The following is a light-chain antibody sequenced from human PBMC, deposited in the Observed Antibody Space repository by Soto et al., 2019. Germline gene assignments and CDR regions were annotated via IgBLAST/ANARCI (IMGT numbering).Light chain of an antibody. CDR1: QGISSY. Sequence: AIRMTQSPSSLSASTGDRVTITCRASQGISSYLAWYQQKPGKAPKLLIYAASTLQSGVPSRFSGSGSGTDFTLTISCLQSEDFATYYCQQYCSYPQFTFGPGTKVDIK. J-gene: IGKJ3*01. V-gene: IGKV1-8*01. CDR3: QQYCSYPQFT. CDR2: AAS.